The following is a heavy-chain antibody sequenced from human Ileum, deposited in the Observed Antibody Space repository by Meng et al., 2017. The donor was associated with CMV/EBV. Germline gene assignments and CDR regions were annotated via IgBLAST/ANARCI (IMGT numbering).Heavy chain of an antibody. J-gene: IGHJ4*02. D-gene: IGHD2-2*01. V-gene: IGHV4-4*07. Sequence: SETLSLTCTVSGGSISTYYWSWIRQPAGKGLDWIGRIYTSESTNYNPSRKSRVTIPVDTSKNQFSLNLTSLPVADTAVYYCARSTDQLLSDYWGQGTLVTVSS. CDR3: ARSTDQLLSDY. CDR2: IYTSEST. CDR1: GGSISTYY.